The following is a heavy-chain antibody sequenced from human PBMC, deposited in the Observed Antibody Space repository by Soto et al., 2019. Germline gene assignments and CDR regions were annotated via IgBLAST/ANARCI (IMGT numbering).Heavy chain of an antibody. Sequence: GASVKVSCKASGYTFTSYGISWVRQAPGQGLEWMGWISAYNGNTNYAQKLQGRVTMTTDTSTSTAYMELRSLRSDDTAVYYCARSYSSGWEPRGYYYYYYGMEVWGQGTTVNVSS. CDR3: ARSYSSGWEPRGYYYYYYGMEV. D-gene: IGHD6-19*01. CDR1: GYTFTSYG. J-gene: IGHJ6*01. V-gene: IGHV1-18*01. CDR2: ISAYNGNT.